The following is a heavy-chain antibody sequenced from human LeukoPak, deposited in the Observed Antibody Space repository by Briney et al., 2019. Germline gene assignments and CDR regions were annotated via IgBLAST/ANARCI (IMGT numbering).Heavy chain of an antibody. V-gene: IGHV1-2*02. CDR1: GYTFTGYY. D-gene: IGHD6-13*01. CDR2: INPNSGGT. J-gene: IGHJ5*02. Sequence: ASVKVSCKASGYTFTGYYMHWVRQAPGQGLEWMGWINPNSGGTNYAQKFQGRVTMTRNTSISTAYMELSSLRSEDTAVYYCARLEGIAAAGNHWGQGTLVTVSS. CDR3: ARLEGIAAAGNH.